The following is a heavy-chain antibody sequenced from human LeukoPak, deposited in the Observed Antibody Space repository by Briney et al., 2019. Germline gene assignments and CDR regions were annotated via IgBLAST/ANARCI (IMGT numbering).Heavy chain of an antibody. D-gene: IGHD3-22*01. CDR1: GFTFSSYG. J-gene: IGHJ4*02. Sequence: PGGSLRLSCAASGFTFSSYGMHWVRQAPGKGLEWVSSISSSSSYIYYADSVKGRFTISRDNAKNSLYLQMNSLRAEDTAVYYCARAPYDSSGYFPGWGQGTLVTVSS. V-gene: IGHV3-21*01. CDR3: ARAPYDSSGYFPG. CDR2: ISSSSSYI.